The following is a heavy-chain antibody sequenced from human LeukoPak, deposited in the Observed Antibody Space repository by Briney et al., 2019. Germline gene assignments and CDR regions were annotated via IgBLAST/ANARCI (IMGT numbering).Heavy chain of an antibody. CDR1: GFTLSSYA. D-gene: IGHD3-10*01. V-gene: IGHV3-23*01. CDR3: AKVMKGSERLTMVRGVIIKTAGLYYMDV. CDR2: ISASGGST. J-gene: IGHJ6*03. Sequence: GGSLRLSCAASGFTLSSYAMSWVRQAPGKGLEWVSSISASGGSTNYADSVKGRFTISRDNSKDTVYLQMNSLRAEDTAVYYCAKVMKGSERLTMVRGVIIKTAGLYYMDVWGKGTTVTVSS.